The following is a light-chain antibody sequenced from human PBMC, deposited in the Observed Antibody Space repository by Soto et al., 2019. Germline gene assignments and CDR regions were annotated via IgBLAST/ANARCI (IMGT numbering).Light chain of an antibody. J-gene: IGLJ2*01. CDR3: HSYDSDNVI. V-gene: IGLV6-57*04. Sequence: NFMPTQPHSVSESPGKTVTISCTRSSGSIASNYVQWYQQRPGSAPTSVIYDDNQRPSGVPDRFSGSIDSSSNSASLTISGLKTEDEADYYCHSYDSDNVIFGGGTKVTVL. CDR1: SGSIASNY. CDR2: DDN.